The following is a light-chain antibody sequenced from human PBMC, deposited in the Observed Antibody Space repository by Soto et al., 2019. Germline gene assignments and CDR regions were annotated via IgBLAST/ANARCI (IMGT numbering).Light chain of an antibody. CDR1: QSVRSN. V-gene: IGKV3-15*01. Sequence: EIVVTQSPATLSVSPGERITLSCRASQSVRSNLAWYQQRPGQAPRLLIYGASTRATGIPARFSGSGSGKDFTLTISNLQSEDSAVYYCQQYDIWPPLTFGGGTKVEIK. J-gene: IGKJ4*01. CDR3: QQYDIWPPLT. CDR2: GAS.